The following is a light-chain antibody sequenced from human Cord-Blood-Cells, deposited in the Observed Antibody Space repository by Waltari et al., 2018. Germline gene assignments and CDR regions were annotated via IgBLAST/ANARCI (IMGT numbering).Light chain of an antibody. CDR3: MQALQTPLT. V-gene: IGKV2-28*01. CDR2: LGS. J-gene: IGKJ4*01. Sequence: DSVMTQSPLSLPVTPGEAASLSCRSSQSLLHSNGYNYLDWYLQKPGQSPQLLIYLGSNRASGVPDRFSGSGSGTDFTLKISRVEAEDVGVYYCMQALQTPLTFGGGTKVEIK. CDR1: QSLLHSNGYNY.